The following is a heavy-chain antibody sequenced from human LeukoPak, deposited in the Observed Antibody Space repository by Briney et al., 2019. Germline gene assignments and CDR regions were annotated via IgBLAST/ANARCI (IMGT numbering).Heavy chain of an antibody. CDR2: ISSSGITI. V-gene: IGHV3-48*03. Sequence: GGSLRLSCAASGFTFSSYEMNWVRQAPGKGLEWVSYISSSGITIYYADTVKGRFTISRDKAKNSLYLQMNSLRAEDTALYYFAELGITMIGGVWGKGTTVTISS. D-gene: IGHD3-10*02. J-gene: IGHJ6*04. CDR1: GFTFSSYE. CDR3: AELGITMIGGV.